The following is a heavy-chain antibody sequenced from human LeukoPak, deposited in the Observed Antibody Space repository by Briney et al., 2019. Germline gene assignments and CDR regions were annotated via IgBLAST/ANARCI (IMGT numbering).Heavy chain of an antibody. V-gene: IGHV1-69*04. J-gene: IGHJ3*02. Sequence: SVKVSCKASGGTFSSYAISWVRQAPGQGLEWMGRIIPILGIANYAQKFQGRVTITADKSTSTAYMELSSLRSEDTAVYYCARPETDTAMVHDAFDIWGQGTMVTVSS. CDR2: IIPILGIA. CDR3: ARPETDTAMVHDAFDI. CDR1: GGTFSSYA. D-gene: IGHD5-18*01.